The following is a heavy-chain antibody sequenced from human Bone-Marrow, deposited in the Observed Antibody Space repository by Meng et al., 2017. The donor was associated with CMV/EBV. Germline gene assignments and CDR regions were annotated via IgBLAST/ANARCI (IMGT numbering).Heavy chain of an antibody. CDR3: AYGDYVIGAFDI. CDR1: GYTFTGYY. D-gene: IGHD4-17*01. J-gene: IGHJ3*02. Sequence: ASVKVSCKASGYTFTGYYMHWVRQAPRQGLEWMGWINPNSGGTNYAQKFQGRVTMTRDTSISTAYMELSRLRSDDTAVYYCAYGDYVIGAFDIWGQGTMVTVSS. V-gene: IGHV1-2*02. CDR2: INPNSGGT.